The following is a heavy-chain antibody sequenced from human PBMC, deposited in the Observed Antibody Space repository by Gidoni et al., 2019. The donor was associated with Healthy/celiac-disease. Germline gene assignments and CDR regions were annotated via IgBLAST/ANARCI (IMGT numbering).Heavy chain of an antibody. CDR2: IYPGDSDT. V-gene: IGHV5-51*01. CDR3: ARQGSHCGGDCYRPDY. D-gene: IGHD2-21*02. Sequence: EVQLVQSGAEVKKPGESLKISCKGSGYSCTSYWIGWVRQMPGKGLEWMGIIYPGDSDTRYSPSFQGQVTISADKSISTAYLQWSSLKASDTAMYYCARQGSHCGGDCYRPDYWGQGTLVTVSS. J-gene: IGHJ4*02. CDR1: GYSCTSYW.